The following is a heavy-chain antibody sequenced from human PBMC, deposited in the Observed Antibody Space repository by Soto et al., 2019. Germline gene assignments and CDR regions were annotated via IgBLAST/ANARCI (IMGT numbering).Heavy chain of an antibody. D-gene: IGHD6-13*01. J-gene: IGHJ4*02. V-gene: IGHV4-39*01. Sequence: SETLSLTCTVTGDSISSRSYYWGWIRQPPGKGLEWIGSIYYSGSTYNNPSLRSRVSMSIDTSKDQFSLKLKSVTAADTAVYYCAFPATADFDYWGKGILVTVSS. CDR3: AFPATADFDY. CDR1: GDSISSRSYY. CDR2: IYYSGST.